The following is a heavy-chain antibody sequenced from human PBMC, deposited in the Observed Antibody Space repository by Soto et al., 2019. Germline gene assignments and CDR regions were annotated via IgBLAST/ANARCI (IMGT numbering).Heavy chain of an antibody. Sequence: ASVKVSCKASGYTFTSYDINWVRQATGQGLEWMGWMNPNSGNTGYAQKFQGRVTMTRNTSISTAYMELSSQRSEDTAVYYCAKYDEEITRVRGVVNYYSYMDVWGKGTTVTVP. J-gene: IGHJ6*03. D-gene: IGHD3-10*01. V-gene: IGHV1-8*01. CDR2: MNPNSGNT. CDR1: GYTFTSYD. CDR3: AKYDEEITRVRGVVNYYSYMDV.